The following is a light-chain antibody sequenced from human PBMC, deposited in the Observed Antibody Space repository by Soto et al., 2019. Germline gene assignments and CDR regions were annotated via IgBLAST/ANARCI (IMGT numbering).Light chain of an antibody. CDR1: QSVNTF. V-gene: IGKV3-11*01. CDR2: DTS. J-gene: IGKJ4*01. CDR3: QQRARRTLT. Sequence: IVFTEAPYTLSIARREIATHSLRASQSVNTFIAWYQQKSGQTPRLLIYDTSNRATGIPARFSGSGSGTDFTLTISCLEPEDFAIYYCQQRARRTLTFGGGTKVEIK.